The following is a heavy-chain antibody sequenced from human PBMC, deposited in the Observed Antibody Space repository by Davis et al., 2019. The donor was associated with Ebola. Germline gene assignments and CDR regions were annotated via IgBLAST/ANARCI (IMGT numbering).Heavy chain of an antibody. D-gene: IGHD1-26*01. J-gene: IGHJ4*02. V-gene: IGHV3-64*04. CDR3: TRGLVGPTHY. CDR2: ISSNGGST. CDR1: GFTFSSYA. Sequence: GGSLRLSCSASGFTFSSYAMHWVRQAPGKGLEYVSAISSNGGSTYYADSVKGRFTISRDNSKNTLYLQMNTLRADDTAIYYCTRGLVGPTHYWGQGTLVTVSS.